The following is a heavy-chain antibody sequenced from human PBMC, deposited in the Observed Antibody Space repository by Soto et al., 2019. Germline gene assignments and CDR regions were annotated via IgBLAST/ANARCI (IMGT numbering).Heavy chain of an antibody. CDR1: GGSISSGGYY. J-gene: IGHJ4*02. Sequence: NPSETLSLTCTVYGGSISSGGYYWSWIRQHPGKGLEWIGYIYYSGSTYYNPSLKSRVTISVGTSKNQFSLKLSSVTAADTAVYYCARGGSRWLQLNYWGQGTLVTVSS. CDR3: ARGGSRWLQLNY. D-gene: IGHD5-12*01. V-gene: IGHV4-31*03. CDR2: IYYSGST.